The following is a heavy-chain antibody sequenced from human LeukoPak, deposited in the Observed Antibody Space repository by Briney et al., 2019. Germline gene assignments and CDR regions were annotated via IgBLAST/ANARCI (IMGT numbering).Heavy chain of an antibody. D-gene: IGHD1-26*01. CDR2: ISASTGII. CDR3: ARRQGRRGIVGPTILKGAFDI. J-gene: IGHJ3*02. Sequence: GGSLRLSCAASGFTFSSYWMHWVRQAPGKGLEWVSYISASTGIIYYADSVKGRFTISRDDAKNSLYLQMNSLRAEDTAVYYCARRQGRRGIVGPTILKGAFDIWGQGTMVTVSS. CDR1: GFTFSSYW. V-gene: IGHV3-48*01.